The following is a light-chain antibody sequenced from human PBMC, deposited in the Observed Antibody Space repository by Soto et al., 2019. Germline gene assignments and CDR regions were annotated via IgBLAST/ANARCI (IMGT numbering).Light chain of an antibody. Sequence: DIQMTQSPSSLSASVGDTVTMTCRASQSIALSVNWYQQKPGKAPKLLIYVAFTLESGVPSRFSGSGSGTEFTLTIRSLQPEDFATYYCQQSFRSPITFGQGTLLEI. CDR3: QQSFRSPIT. V-gene: IGKV1-39*01. CDR2: VAF. CDR1: QSIALS. J-gene: IGKJ5*01.